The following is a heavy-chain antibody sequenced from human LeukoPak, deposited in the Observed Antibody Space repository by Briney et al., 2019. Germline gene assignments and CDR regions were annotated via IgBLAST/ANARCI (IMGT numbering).Heavy chain of an antibody. CDR1: GFTFSSYW. V-gene: IGHV3-7*01. D-gene: IGHD2-2*01. Sequence: GGSLRLSCAASGFTFSSYWMSWVRQAPGKGLEWVANINQDGSGEYYVDSVKGRYTISRDNAKNSLFLQMNSLRAEDTAIYYCARAGPYQLPPRPVDYWGQGTLVTVSS. CDR2: INQDGSGE. CDR3: ARAGPYQLPPRPVDY. J-gene: IGHJ4*02.